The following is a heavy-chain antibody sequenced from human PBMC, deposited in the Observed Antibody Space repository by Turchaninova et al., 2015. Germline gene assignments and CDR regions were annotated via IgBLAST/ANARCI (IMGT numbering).Heavy chain of an antibody. V-gene: IGHV3-30*02. CDR1: GFTFSNFG. CDR2: IQYDGLVL. D-gene: IGHD3-22*01. Sequence: QVQLVESGGGVVQPGGSLRLSCAASGFTFSNFGMHWVGQAPGRGLEWVSFIQYDGLVLQYEDSVKGRFTVSRDNFKSTLYLQMNTLTSEDTALYYCVSDHNFDRSNWPLWGQGIAVNVS. CDR3: VSDHNFDRSNWPL. J-gene: IGHJ6*02.